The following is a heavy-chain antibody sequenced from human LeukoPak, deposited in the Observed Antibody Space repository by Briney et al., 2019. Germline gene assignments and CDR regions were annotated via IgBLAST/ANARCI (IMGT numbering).Heavy chain of an antibody. J-gene: IGHJ6*03. CDR2: IRGSGDRT. D-gene: IGHD1-26*01. Sequence: GGSLRLSCAASGFIFSSYGMSWVRQAPGKGLEWVSAIRGSGDRTHYADSVKGRFTISRDNSKNTLYLQMNSLRAEDTAVYYCAKDSKIVGATFRSYHYMDVWGKGTAVTVSS. CDR3: AKDSKIVGATFRSYHYMDV. V-gene: IGHV3-23*01. CDR1: GFIFSSYG.